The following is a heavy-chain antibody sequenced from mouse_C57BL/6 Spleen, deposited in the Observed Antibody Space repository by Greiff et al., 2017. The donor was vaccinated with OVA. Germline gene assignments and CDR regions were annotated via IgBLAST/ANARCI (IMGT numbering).Heavy chain of an antibody. CDR2: ISSGGSYT. J-gene: IGHJ2*01. CDR1: GFTFSSYG. V-gene: IGHV5-6*01. CDR3: ARRNLDY. Sequence: VQLQQSGGDLVKPGGSLKLSCAASGFTFSSYGMSWVRQTPDKRLEWVATISSGGSYTYYPDSVKGRFTISRDNAKNTLYLQMSSLKSEDTAMYYCARRNLDYWGQGTTLTVSS. D-gene: IGHD2-1*01.